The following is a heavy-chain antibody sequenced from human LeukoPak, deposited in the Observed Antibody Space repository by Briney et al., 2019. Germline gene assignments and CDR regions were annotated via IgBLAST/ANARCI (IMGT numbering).Heavy chain of an antibody. V-gene: IGHV3-13*01. J-gene: IGHJ4*02. CDR3: VRQPDSGRYGFDH. Sequence: QPGGSLRLSCVVSGFTFKDYDIHWVRQTTGKGLEWVSAIGSGGYTYYADSVRGRFTISREDAETSLSLQMNNLRAEDTAVYYCVRQPDSGRYGFDHWGQGTLVTVSS. CDR1: GFTFKDYD. D-gene: IGHD6-19*01. CDR2: IGSGGYT.